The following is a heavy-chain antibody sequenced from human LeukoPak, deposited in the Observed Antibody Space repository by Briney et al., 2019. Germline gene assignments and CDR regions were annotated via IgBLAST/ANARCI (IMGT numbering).Heavy chain of an antibody. Sequence: GGSLTLSCVASGFTVRRNYKSWVRQAPGKGMEGVSVIESGLSTDYADSVDGRFTSSRDNSNNTLYLQMNTLRGEDTAVYYFAKHDLWFGELALDLWGQGTVVTVSS. J-gene: IGHJ4*02. D-gene: IGHD3-10*01. V-gene: IGHV3-66*01. CDR1: GFTVRRNY. CDR3: AKHDLWFGELALDL. CDR2: IESGLST.